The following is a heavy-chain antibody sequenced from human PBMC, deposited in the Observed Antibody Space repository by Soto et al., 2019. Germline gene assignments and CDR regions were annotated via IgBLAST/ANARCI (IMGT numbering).Heavy chain of an antibody. CDR3: ARDLYCSSTSCYTDYYGMDV. CDR2: INAGNGNT. J-gene: IGHJ6*02. D-gene: IGHD2-2*02. Sequence: ASVKVYCKASGYTFTSYAMHWVRQAPGQRLEWMGWINAGNGNTKYSQKFQGRVTITRDTSASTAYMELSSLRSEDTAVYYCARDLYCSSTSCYTDYYGMDVWGQGTTVTVSS. CDR1: GYTFTSYA. V-gene: IGHV1-3*01.